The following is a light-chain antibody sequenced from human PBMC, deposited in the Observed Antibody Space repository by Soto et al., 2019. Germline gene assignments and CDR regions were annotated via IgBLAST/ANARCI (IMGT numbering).Light chain of an antibody. CDR3: SSFTTSRAYV. J-gene: IGLJ1*01. Sequence: QSVLTQPASVSGSPGQSITISCTGTSSDIGGYDYVSWYQQHPGKAPKLIISGVSDRPSGVSNRFSGSKSGNTASLTISGLQAEDEADYYCSSFTTSRAYVFGTGTKATVL. V-gene: IGLV2-14*03. CDR2: GVS. CDR1: SSDIGGYDY.